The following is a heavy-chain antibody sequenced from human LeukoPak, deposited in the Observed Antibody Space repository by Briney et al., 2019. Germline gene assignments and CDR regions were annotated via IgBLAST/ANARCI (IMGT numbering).Heavy chain of an antibody. J-gene: IGHJ4*02. V-gene: IGHV3-23*01. D-gene: IGHD6-13*01. CDR1: GFTFSSYA. Sequence: GGSLRLSCAASGFTFSSYAMSWVRQAPGKGLEWDSAISGSGGSTYHADTVKGRFTIYRDNSKNTLYLQMNSLRAEDTAVYYCAKETYSSSWPSFDYWGQGTLVTVSS. CDR2: ISGSGGST. CDR3: AKETYSSSWPSFDY.